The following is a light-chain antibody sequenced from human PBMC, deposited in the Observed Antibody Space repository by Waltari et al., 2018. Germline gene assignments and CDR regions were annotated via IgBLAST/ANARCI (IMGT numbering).Light chain of an antibody. CDR2: VAS. Sequence: EIVLTQSPGTLSLSLGERDTLSCRASQSVGRSLAWYQQRPGQAPRLLMYVASSRAANIPDRFGGSGSGTDFSLTINRLEPEDFAVYYCQHYLRLPVSFGQGTKVEIK. CDR3: QHYLRLPVS. CDR1: QSVGRS. V-gene: IGKV3-20*01. J-gene: IGKJ1*01.